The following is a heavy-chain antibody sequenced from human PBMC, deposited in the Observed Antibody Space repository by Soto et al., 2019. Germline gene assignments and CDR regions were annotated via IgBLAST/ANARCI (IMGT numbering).Heavy chain of an antibody. Sequence: TSETLSLTCNVSNTSISDDYWAWIRQSPGKGLEWIGFIYYSGSTNYNPSLQSRVTISVDTSKNQFSLKMNSVTAADTAVYYCARPGRDWGALHYWGQGTLVTVSS. CDR3: ARPGRDWGALHY. V-gene: IGHV4-59*08. J-gene: IGHJ4*02. CDR1: NTSISDDY. D-gene: IGHD7-27*01. CDR2: IYYSGST.